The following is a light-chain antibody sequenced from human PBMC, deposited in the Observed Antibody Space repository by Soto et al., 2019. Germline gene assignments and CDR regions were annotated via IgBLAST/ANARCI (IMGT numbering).Light chain of an antibody. Sequence: DIQMTQSPSSVSASVGDRITITCRASQDIAGRLAWFQQKPRKAPQYLIQAASILQSPVPSTLSGRGSGTQFILTINSLQPEDFASYFALQVYSFPRTFGLGTKVDI. J-gene: IGKJ1*01. CDR1: QDIAGR. CDR2: AAS. CDR3: LQVYSFPRT. V-gene: IGKV1-12*01.